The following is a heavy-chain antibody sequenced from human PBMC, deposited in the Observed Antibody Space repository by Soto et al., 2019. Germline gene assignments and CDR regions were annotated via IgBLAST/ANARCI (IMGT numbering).Heavy chain of an antibody. V-gene: IGHV3-30*18. CDR3: AKLNIVVVPAAMRATDAFDI. CDR1: GFTFSSYG. J-gene: IGHJ3*02. Sequence: GGSLRLSCAASGFTFSSYGMHWVRQAPGKGLEWVAVISYDGSNKYYADSVKGRFTISRDNSKNTLYLQMNSLRAEDTAVYYCAKLNIVVVPAAMRATDAFDIWGQGTMVTVSS. D-gene: IGHD2-2*01. CDR2: ISYDGSNK.